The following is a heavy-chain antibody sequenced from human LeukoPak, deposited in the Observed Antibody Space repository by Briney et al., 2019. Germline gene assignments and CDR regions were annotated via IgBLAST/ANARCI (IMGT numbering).Heavy chain of an antibody. CDR2: MNPNSGNT. V-gene: IGHV1-8*03. D-gene: IGHD2-2*01. J-gene: IGHJ3*02. CDR1: GYTFTSYD. CDR3: ARVGYCSSTSCYEYAFDI. Sequence: GASVKVSCKASGYTFTSYDINWVRQATGQGLEWMGWMNPNSGNTGYAQKFQGRVTITRNTSISTAYMELSSLRSEDTAVYYCARVGYCSSTSCYEYAFDIWGQGTMVTVSS.